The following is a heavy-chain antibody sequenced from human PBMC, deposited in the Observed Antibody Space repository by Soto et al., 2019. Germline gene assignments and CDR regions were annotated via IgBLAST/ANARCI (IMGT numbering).Heavy chain of an antibody. CDR3: AHRPRGYAYYFDY. D-gene: IGHD5-12*01. CDR1: GFSRSTLGVG. J-gene: IGHJ4*02. Sequence: QITLKESGPTLVKPTQTLTLTCTFSGFSRSTLGVGVACIRQPPGKALEWLALIFWDDDKWYSPSLKSRLTITEDTSKNQVVLKMTNMDPVDTATYYCAHRPRGYAYYFDYWGQGTLVPVSS. CDR2: IFWDDDK. V-gene: IGHV2-5*02.